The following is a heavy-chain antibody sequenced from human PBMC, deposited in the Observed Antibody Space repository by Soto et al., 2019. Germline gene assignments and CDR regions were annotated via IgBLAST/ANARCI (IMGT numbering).Heavy chain of an antibody. V-gene: IGHV3-74*01. Sequence: GGSLRLSCAASGFPFSTYWMNLVRQFPGKGLVWLACMKSDGTITNYADSVKGRFTISRDNVKNTLSLQMNGLRGEDTAVYYSTRLSGDHVAFCEYGMDVWGRGITVTVSS. CDR2: MKSDGTIT. D-gene: IGHD2-21*01. CDR1: GFPFSTYW. J-gene: IGHJ6*02. CDR3: TRLSGDHVAFCEYGMDV.